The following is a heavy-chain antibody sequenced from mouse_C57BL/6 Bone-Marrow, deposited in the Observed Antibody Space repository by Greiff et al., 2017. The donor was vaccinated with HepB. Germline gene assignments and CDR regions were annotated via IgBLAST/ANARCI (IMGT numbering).Heavy chain of an antibody. V-gene: IGHV1-75*01. D-gene: IGHD2-5*01. CDR3: ARKEDSNYPGCYYALDY. CDR2: IFPGSGST. Sequence: QVQLQQSGPELVKPGASVKISCKASGYTFTDYYINWVKQRPGQGLEWIGWIFPGSGSTYYNEKFKGKATFTVDKSSSTAYMLLSSLTSEDSAVYVCARKEDSNYPGCYYALDYWGQGTSVTVSS. J-gene: IGHJ4*01. CDR1: GYTFTDYY.